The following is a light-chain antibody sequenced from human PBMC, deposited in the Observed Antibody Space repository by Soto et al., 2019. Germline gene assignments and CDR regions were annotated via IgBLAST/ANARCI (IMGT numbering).Light chain of an antibody. CDR1: SSDVGGYNY. Sequence: SVLTQPRSVSGSPGQSVTISCTGTSSDVGGYNYVSWYQQHPGRAPKVMIYDVSKRPSGVPDRFSGSKSGNTASLTISGLQADDEADYYCCSYAGTYPYVFGTGTKVTVL. J-gene: IGLJ1*01. CDR2: DVS. V-gene: IGLV2-11*01. CDR3: CSYAGTYPYV.